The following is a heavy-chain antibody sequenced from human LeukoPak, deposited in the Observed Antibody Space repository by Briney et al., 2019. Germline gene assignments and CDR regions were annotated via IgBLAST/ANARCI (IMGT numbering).Heavy chain of an antibody. CDR1: GFTFSSYS. V-gene: IGHV3-21*01. CDR2: ISSSSSYI. CDR3: AREEYSGSYYFDY. D-gene: IGHD1-26*01. J-gene: IGHJ4*02. Sequence: GGSLRLSCAASGFTFSSYSMNWVRQAPGKGLEWAPSISSSSSYIYYADSVKGRFTISRDNAKNSLYLQMNSLRAEDTAVYYCAREEYSGSYYFDYWGQGTLVTVSS.